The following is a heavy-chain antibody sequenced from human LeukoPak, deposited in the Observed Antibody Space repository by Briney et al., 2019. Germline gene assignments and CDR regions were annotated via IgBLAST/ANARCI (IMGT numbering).Heavy chain of an antibody. CDR2: TSGSGGST. D-gene: IGHD5-24*01. CDR1: GFTFSSYA. Sequence: GGSLRLSCAASGFTFSSYAMSWVRQAPGKGLEWVSATSGSGGSTYYADSVKGRFTISRDNSKNTLYLQMNSLRAEDTAVYYCAKGVEMATILDAFDIWGQGTMVTVSS. V-gene: IGHV3-23*01. CDR3: AKGVEMATILDAFDI. J-gene: IGHJ3*02.